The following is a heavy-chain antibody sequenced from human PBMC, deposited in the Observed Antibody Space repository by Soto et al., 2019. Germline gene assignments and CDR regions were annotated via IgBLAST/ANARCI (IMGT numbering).Heavy chain of an antibody. CDR2: IYYSGST. J-gene: IGHJ6*02. V-gene: IGHV4-39*01. CDR1: GVGIRSSSYC. Sequence: ETVSLSSAVCGVGIRSSSYCWRWIRQPPGKGLEWIGSIYYSGSTYYNPSLKSRVTISVDTSKNQFSLKLSSVTAADTAVYYCARIRRRQQLVVYYSSGMDVWGQGTTVTVSS. D-gene: IGHD6-6*01. CDR3: ARIRRRQQLVVYYSSGMDV.